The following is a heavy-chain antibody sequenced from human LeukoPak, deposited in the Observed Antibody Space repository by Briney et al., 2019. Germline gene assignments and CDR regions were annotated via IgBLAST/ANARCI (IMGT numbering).Heavy chain of an antibody. CDR1: GFTFSSYS. CDR2: ISGSGGST. J-gene: IGHJ4*02. V-gene: IGHV3-23*01. CDR3: AKDKVRDGDFDY. Sequence: GGSLRLSCAASGFTFSSYSMNWVRQAPGKGLEWVSAISGSGGSTYYADSVKGRFTISRDNSKNTLYLQMNSLRAEDTAVYYCAKDKVRDGDFDYWGQGTLVTVSS. D-gene: IGHD4-17*01.